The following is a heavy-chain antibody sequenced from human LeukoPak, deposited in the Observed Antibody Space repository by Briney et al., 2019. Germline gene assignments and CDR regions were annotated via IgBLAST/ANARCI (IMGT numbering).Heavy chain of an antibody. CDR2: IYPGDSET. CDR3: ARRRGDDYVWGSYGEIDY. CDR1: GYSFTSYW. Sequence: GESLKISCKGSGYSFTSYWIGWVRQMPGKGLGWMGIIYPGDSETRYSPSFQGQVTISADKSISTAYLQWSSLKASDTAMYYCARRRGDDYVWGSYGEIDYWGQGTLVTVSS. D-gene: IGHD3-16*01. V-gene: IGHV5-51*01. J-gene: IGHJ4*02.